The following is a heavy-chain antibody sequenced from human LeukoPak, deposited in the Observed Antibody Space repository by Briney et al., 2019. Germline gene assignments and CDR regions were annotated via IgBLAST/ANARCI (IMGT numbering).Heavy chain of an antibody. CDR1: GFTFSSYG. CDR2: ISYDGSNK. J-gene: IGHJ4*02. CDR3: AYDSSGYYYPLFDY. Sequence: PGRSLRLSCAASGFTFSSYGMHWVRQAPGKGLEWVAVISYDGSNKYYADSVKGRFTISRDNSKNTLYLQMNSLRAEDTAVYYWAYDSSGYYYPLFDYWGQGTLVTVSS. D-gene: IGHD3-22*01. V-gene: IGHV3-30*18.